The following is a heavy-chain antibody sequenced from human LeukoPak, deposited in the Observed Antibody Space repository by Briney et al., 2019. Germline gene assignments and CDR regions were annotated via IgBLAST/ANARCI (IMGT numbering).Heavy chain of an antibody. CDR2: ISHSGRTI. V-gene: IGHV3-48*03. CDR3: ARGVGSSWPGWFDP. J-gene: IGHJ5*02. Sequence: PGGSLRLSCAASGFTFSKHELNWVRQAPGKGLEWVSYISHSGRTIYYADSVKGRFTISRDNAKNSLYLQMNSLRAEDTAVYYCARGVGSSWPGWFDPWGQGTLVTVSS. CDR1: GFTFSKHE. D-gene: IGHD6-13*01.